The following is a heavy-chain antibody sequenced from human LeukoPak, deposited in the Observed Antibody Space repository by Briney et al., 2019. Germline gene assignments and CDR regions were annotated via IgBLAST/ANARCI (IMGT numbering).Heavy chain of an antibody. CDR2: IKSKTDGGTT. Sequence: PGGSLRLSCAASGFTFSNAWMSWVRQAPGKGLEWVGRIKSKTDGGTTDYAAPVKGRFTISRDDSKNTLYLQMNSLKTEDTAVYYCTTGVGYCSSTSCYGSGRYYYYYMDVWGKGTTVTVSS. CDR1: GFTFSNAW. D-gene: IGHD2-2*01. CDR3: TTGVGYCSSTSCYGSGRYYYYYMDV. V-gene: IGHV3-15*01. J-gene: IGHJ6*03.